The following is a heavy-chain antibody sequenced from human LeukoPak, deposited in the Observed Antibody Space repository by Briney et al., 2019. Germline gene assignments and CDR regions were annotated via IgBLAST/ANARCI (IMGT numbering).Heavy chain of an antibody. Sequence: PGASVKVSCKASGGTFSSYAISWVRQAPGQGLEWMGGIIPIFGTANYAQKFQGRVTITTDESTNTAYMELSSLRSEDTAVYYCARGRDIVVVPAAILQVGAFDIWGQGTMVTVSS. CDR1: GGTFSSYA. CDR2: IIPIFGTA. V-gene: IGHV1-69*05. CDR3: ARGRDIVVVPAAILQVGAFDI. D-gene: IGHD2-2*02. J-gene: IGHJ3*02.